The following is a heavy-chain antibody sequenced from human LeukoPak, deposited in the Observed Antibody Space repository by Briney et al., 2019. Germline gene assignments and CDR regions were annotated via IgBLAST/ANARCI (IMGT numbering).Heavy chain of an antibody. Sequence: GGSLRLSCAASGFTVSSNYMSWVRQAPGKGLEWVSVIYSGGSTYYADSVKGRFTISRGNSKNTLYLQMNSLRAEDTAVYYCARFKVTVTSIPWGQGTLVTVSS. J-gene: IGHJ5*02. CDR1: GFTVSSNY. D-gene: IGHD4-11*01. CDR2: IYSGGST. V-gene: IGHV3-53*01. CDR3: ARFKVTVTSIP.